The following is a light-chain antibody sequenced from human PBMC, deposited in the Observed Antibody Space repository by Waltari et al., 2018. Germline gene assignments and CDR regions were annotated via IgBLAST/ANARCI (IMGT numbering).Light chain of an antibody. V-gene: IGLV2-14*01. CDR2: EVS. CDR1: SSDVGGYNY. Sequence: QSALTQPASVSGSPGQSITISCTGTSSDVGGYNYVSWYQQHPGKAPKLMIYEVSNPASGVSNRFSGSKSGNTASLTISGLQAEDEADYYCSSYTSSSPVVFGGGTKLTGL. J-gene: IGLJ2*01. CDR3: SSYTSSSPVV.